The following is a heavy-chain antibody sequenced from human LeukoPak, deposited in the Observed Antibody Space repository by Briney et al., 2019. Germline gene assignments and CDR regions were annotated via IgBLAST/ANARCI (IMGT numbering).Heavy chain of an antibody. V-gene: IGHV1-18*01. CDR1: GYTFTSYG. Sequence: ASVKVSCKVSGYTFTSYGISWVRQAPGQGLEWMGWISAYNGNTNYAQKLQGRVTMTTDTSTSTAYMELRSLRSDDTAVYYCARAVYYDFWSGYSDYWGQGTLVTVSS. CDR3: ARAVYYDFWSGYSDY. CDR2: ISAYNGNT. D-gene: IGHD3-3*01. J-gene: IGHJ4*02.